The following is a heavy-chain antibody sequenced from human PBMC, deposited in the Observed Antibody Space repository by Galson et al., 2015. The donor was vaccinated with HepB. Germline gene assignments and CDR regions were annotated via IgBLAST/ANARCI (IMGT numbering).Heavy chain of an antibody. V-gene: IGHV1-2*02. CDR3: ARCYSGYDIDVLNY. J-gene: IGHJ4*02. Sequence: VKVSCKASGYTFTGYYMHWVRQAPGQGLEWMGWINPNSGGTNYAQKFQGRVTMTRDTSISTAYMELSRLRSDDTAVYYCARCYSGYDIDVLNYWGQGTLVTVSS. CDR1: GYTFTGYY. CDR2: INPNSGGT. D-gene: IGHD5-12*01.